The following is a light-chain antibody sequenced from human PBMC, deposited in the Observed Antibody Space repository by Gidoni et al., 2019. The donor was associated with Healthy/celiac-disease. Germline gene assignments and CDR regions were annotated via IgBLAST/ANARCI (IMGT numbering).Light chain of an antibody. CDR2: DDS. CDR3: KVWDSSSDHPGVV. V-gene: IGLV3-21*03. Sequence: SYALTQPPSVSVAPGKTARITCGGNNIGSKSVHWYQQKPGKAPVLVVDDDSDRPSGIPERFSGSNSENTATLTICRVEGGDEADYYCKVWDSSSDHPGVVFGGGTKLTVL. J-gene: IGLJ2*01. CDR1: NIGSKS.